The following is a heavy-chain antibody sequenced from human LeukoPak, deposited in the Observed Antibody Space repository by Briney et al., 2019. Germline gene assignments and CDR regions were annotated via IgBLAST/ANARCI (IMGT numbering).Heavy chain of an antibody. V-gene: IGHV3-53*01. CDR1: GFTVSSNY. CDR2: IYSGGST. Sequence: GGSLRLSCAASGFTVSSNYMNWVRQAPGKGLEWVSVIYSGGSTYYADSVKGRFTISRDTSKNTLYLQMDSLRAEDTAIYYCAKGRYSSVYSHCDSWGQGTLVTVSS. J-gene: IGHJ4*02. CDR3: AKGRYSSVYSHCDS. D-gene: IGHD3-22*01.